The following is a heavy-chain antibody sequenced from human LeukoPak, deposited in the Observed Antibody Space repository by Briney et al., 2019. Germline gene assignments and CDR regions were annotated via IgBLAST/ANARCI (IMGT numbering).Heavy chain of an antibody. Sequence: SETLSLTCTVSGGSISSSSYYWGWIRQPPGKGLEWIGSIPYSGTTYYNPSLKSRVTISVDTSKSQFSLKLSSVTAADTAVYYCARLPVVVGAFDIWGQGTMVTVSS. CDR3: ARLPVVVGAFDI. D-gene: IGHD1-26*01. CDR1: GGSISSSSYY. CDR2: IPYSGTT. J-gene: IGHJ3*02. V-gene: IGHV4-39*01.